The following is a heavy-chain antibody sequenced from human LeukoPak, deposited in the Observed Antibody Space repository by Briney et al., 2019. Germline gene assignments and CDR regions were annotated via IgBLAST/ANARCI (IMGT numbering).Heavy chain of an antibody. CDR2: IFYRGST. CDR3: ARDLEYCSGGACFGY. Sequence: SETLSLTSTVSGGSISSYFWSWIRQPPGKGLEWIGYIFYRGSTKYNPSLKSRVTILGDTSMNQFSLKLRSVTAADTAVYYCARDLEYCSGGACFGYWGKGTLVTVSS. J-gene: IGHJ4*02. CDR1: GGSISSYF. D-gene: IGHD2-15*01. V-gene: IGHV4-59*01.